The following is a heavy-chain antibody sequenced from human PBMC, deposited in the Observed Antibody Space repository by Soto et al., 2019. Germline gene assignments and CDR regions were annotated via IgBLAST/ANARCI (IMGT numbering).Heavy chain of an antibody. J-gene: IGHJ5*02. V-gene: IGHV4-59*01. Sequence: KTSETLSLTCTVSGGSLSTYYWSWIRQPPGKGLEWMGYLYYGGITYYNPSLTSRLTISEDTSKNQFSLKLSSVTTADTAVYYCAGGSSWDWFDPWGQGTLVTVSS. CDR1: GGSLSTYY. CDR2: LYYGGIT. CDR3: AGGSSWDWFDP. D-gene: IGHD6-13*01.